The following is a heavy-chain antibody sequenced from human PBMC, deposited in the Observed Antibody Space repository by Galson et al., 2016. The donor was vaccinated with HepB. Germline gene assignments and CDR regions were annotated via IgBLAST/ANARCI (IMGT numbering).Heavy chain of an antibody. CDR1: GFSLTTSGVG. Sequence: PALVKPPQTLTLTCTFSGFSLTTSGVGVGWIRQPPGKALEWLGLIFWDDDKRYSPSLKSRVTITKDTTKNQVVLTMTHMDPVDTATYYCAHSRWFSSGWYLYKSYYFDYWGQGTLVTVSS. V-gene: IGHV2-5*02. D-gene: IGHD6-19*01. CDR2: IFWDDDK. CDR3: AHSRWFSSGWYLYKSYYFDY. J-gene: IGHJ4*02.